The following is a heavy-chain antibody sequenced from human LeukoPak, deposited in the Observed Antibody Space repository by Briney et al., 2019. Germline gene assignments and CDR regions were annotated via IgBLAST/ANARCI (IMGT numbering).Heavy chain of an antibody. V-gene: IGHV3-30*18. CDR3: AKDNSPADYYDSSGYLDY. J-gene: IGHJ4*02. CDR1: GFTFSSYG. CDR2: ISYDGSNK. Sequence: GGSLRLSCAASGFTFSSYGMHWVRQAPGKGLEWVAVISYDGSNKYYADSVKGRFTISRDNSKNTLYLQMNSLRAEDTAVYYCAKDNSPADYYDSSGYLDYWGQGTLVTVSS. D-gene: IGHD3-22*01.